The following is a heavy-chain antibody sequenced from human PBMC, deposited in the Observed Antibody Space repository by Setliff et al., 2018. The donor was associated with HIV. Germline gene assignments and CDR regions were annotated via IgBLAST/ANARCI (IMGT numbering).Heavy chain of an antibody. Sequence: SETLSLTCSVSGASISTGEYYSSWVRQYPGRGLEWIGYIYHTGGTSYNPSLRSRLSVSLDTSRNQFSLKLTSVTAADTAIYYCARYHIGGIQYFQHWGQGALVTVSS. J-gene: IGHJ1*01. CDR3: ARYHIGGIQYFQH. V-gene: IGHV4-30-4*01. D-gene: IGHD2-21*01. CDR2: IYHTGGT. CDR1: GASISTGEYY.